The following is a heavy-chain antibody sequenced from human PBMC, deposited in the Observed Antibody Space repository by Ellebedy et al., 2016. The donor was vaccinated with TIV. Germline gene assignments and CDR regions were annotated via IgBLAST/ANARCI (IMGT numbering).Heavy chain of an antibody. J-gene: IGHJ4*02. CDR3: ARGPQAAAGTYFDY. CDR2: IWYDGSNK. Sequence: GESLKISCAASGFTFSSYGMPWVRQAPGKGLEWVAVIWYDGSNKYYADSVKGRFTISRDNSKNTLYLQMNSLRAEDTAVYYCARGPQAAAGTYFDYWGQGTLVTVSS. V-gene: IGHV3-33*08. CDR1: GFTFSSYG. D-gene: IGHD6-13*01.